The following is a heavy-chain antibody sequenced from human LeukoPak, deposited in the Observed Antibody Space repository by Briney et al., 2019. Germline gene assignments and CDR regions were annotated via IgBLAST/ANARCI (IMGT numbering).Heavy chain of an antibody. CDR2: ISWNSGSI. V-gene: IGHV3-9*01. D-gene: IGHD1-26*01. CDR3: AKERGSYRYFDY. J-gene: IGHJ4*02. CDR1: GFTFDDYA. Sequence: PGGSLRLSCAASGFTFDDYAMHWVRQAPGKGLEWVSGISWNSGSIGYADSVKGRFTISRDNSKNTLYLQMNSLRAEDTAVYYCAKERGSYRYFDYWGQGTLVTVSS.